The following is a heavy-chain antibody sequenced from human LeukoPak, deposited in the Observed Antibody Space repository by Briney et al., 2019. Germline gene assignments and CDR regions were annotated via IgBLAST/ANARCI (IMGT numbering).Heavy chain of an antibody. Sequence: GESLKISCKGSGYSFSNYWIAWVRQMPGKGLEWMGIIYPADSDIRYSPSFQGQVTISADKSISTAYLQWNSLKASDTAMYYCARQEYCSGASCYTWFDPWGQGTLVTVSS. V-gene: IGHV5-51*01. D-gene: IGHD2-15*01. CDR1: GYSFSNYW. CDR3: ARQEYCSGASCYTWFDP. CDR2: IYPADSDI. J-gene: IGHJ5*02.